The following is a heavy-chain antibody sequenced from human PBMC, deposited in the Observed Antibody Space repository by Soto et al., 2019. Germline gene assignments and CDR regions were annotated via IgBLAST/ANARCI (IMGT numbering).Heavy chain of an antibody. V-gene: IGHV4-4*02. CDR3: ARGYSSSWYSFDY. Sequence: SETLSLTCAVSGGSISSSNWWSWVRQPPGKGLEWIGEIYHSGSTNYNPSLKSRVTISVDKSKNQLSLKLSSVTAADTAVCYCARGYSSSWYSFDYWGQGTLVTVSS. J-gene: IGHJ4*02. D-gene: IGHD6-13*01. CDR2: IYHSGST. CDR1: GGSISSSNW.